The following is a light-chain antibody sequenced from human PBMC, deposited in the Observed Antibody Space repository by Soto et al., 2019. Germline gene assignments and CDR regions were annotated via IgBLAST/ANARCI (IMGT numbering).Light chain of an antibody. CDR2: GAS. V-gene: IGKV3-15*01. J-gene: IGKJ1*01. CDR3: QQRSNWWT. Sequence: EIVMTQSPATLSVSPGERATLSCRASQSVSSNSAWYQQKPGQAPRLLIYGASTRATGIPARFSGSGSGTEFTLTISSLQSEDFAVYYCQQRSNWWTFGQGTKVDIK. CDR1: QSVSSN.